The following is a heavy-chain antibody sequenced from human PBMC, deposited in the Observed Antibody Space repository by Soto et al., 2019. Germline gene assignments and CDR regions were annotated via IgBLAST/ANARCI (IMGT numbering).Heavy chain of an antibody. CDR2: IYYSGST. J-gene: IGHJ6*02. D-gene: IGHD3-10*01. CDR3: ARQIAGGDYYGMDV. V-gene: IGHV4-59*08. CDR1: GGSISSYY. Sequence: SETLSLTCTVSGGSISSYYWSWIRQPPGKGLEWIGYIYYSGSTNYNPSLKSRVTISVDTSKNQFSLKLSSVTAADTAVYYCARQIAGGDYYGMDVWGQGTTVTVSS.